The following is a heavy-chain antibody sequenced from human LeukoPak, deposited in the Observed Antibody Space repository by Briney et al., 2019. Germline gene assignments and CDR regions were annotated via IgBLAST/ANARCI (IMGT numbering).Heavy chain of an antibody. J-gene: IGHJ4*02. D-gene: IGHD3-10*01. CDR2: IKSKTDGGTT. Sequence: GGSLRLSCAASGFTFSNAWMSWVRQAPGKGLEWVGRIKSKTDGGTTDYAAPVKGRFTISRDDSKNTLYPQMNSLKTEDTAVYYCTTDRGYYYGSGSYSGYWGQGTLVTVSS. V-gene: IGHV3-15*01. CDR3: TTDRGYYYGSGSYSGY. CDR1: GFTFSNAW.